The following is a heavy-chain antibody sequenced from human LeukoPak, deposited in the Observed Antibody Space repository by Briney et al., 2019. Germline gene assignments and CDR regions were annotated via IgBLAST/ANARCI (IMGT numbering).Heavy chain of an antibody. CDR3: ARVGGSNWGWFDP. D-gene: IGHD1-26*01. J-gene: IGHJ5*02. CDR1: GFTFSSYW. V-gene: IGHV3-7*01. Sequence: QPGGSLRLSCAASGFTFSSYWMSWVRQAPGKGLEWVANMKQDGTEKYYVDSVKGRFTISRDNAKNSLYLQMNSLRAEDTAVYYCARVGGSNWGWFDPWGQGTLVTVSS. CDR2: MKQDGTEK.